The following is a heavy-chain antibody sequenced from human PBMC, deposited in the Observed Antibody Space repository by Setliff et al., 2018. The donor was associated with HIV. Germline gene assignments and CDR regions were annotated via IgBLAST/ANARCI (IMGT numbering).Heavy chain of an antibody. CDR3: ARGLNYYGSGSYLPLGY. CDR1: GGSFNDYY. V-gene: IGHV4-34*01. J-gene: IGHJ4*02. Sequence: SETLSLTCAVYGGSFNDYYWTWIRQPPGKGLEWIGEIDHSGSTKYHASLKSRVTISIDTSKNQISLKLSSVTAAETAVYYCARGLNYYGSGSYLPLGYWGQGTLVTVSS. D-gene: IGHD3-10*01. CDR2: IDHSGST.